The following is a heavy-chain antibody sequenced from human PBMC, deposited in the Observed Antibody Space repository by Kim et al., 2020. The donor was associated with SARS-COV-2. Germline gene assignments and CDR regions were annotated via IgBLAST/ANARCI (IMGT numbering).Heavy chain of an antibody. CDR1: GFTFGDYA. V-gene: IGHV3-49*03. CDR3: TKHFWSGYSNWFDP. J-gene: IGHJ5*02. CDR2: IRSKAYGGTT. Sequence: GGSLRLSCTASGFTFGDYAMSWFRQAPGKGLEWVGFIRSKAYGGTTEYAASVKGRFTISRDDSKSIAYLQMNSLKTEDTAVYYCTKHFWSGYSNWFDPWGQGTLVTVSS. D-gene: IGHD3-3*02.